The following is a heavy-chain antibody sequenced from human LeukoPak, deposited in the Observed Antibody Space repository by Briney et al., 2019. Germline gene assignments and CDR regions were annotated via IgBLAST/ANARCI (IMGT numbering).Heavy chain of an antibody. CDR2: ISYSGST. J-gene: IGHJ4*02. V-gene: IGHV4-39*01. Sequence: SETLSLTCTVSGVSISSSSTDYYWGWVRQPPGKGLEWIGSISYSGSTYYNPSLKSRVTISADTSNNQFSLKLTSVTAADTAVYYCARHRHSHHYDYWGQGTLVTVSS. CDR1: GVSISSSSTDYY. CDR3: ARHRHSHHYDY. D-gene: IGHD5-18*01.